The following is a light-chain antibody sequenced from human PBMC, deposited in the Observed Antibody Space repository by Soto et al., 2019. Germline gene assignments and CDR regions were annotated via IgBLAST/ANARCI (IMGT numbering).Light chain of an antibody. CDR2: GAS. V-gene: IGKV3-20*01. J-gene: IGKJ2*01. Sequence: EIVLTQSPGTLSLSPGERATLSCRASQSVSSSYLAWYQQKPGQAPRLLIYGASSRATGIPDRFSGSGSGSAVTHTISRLEPEDFAVYYCQQYGSSPPGVTFGQGTKLEIK. CDR1: QSVSSSY. CDR3: QQYGSSPPGVT.